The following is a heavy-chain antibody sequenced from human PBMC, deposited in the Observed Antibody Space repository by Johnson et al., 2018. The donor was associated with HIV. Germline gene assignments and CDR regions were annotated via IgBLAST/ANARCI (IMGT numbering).Heavy chain of an antibody. CDR1: GFTFSSYA. Sequence: QVQLVESGGGVVQPGRSLRLSCAASGFTFSSYAMHWVRQATGKGLEWVAVISYDGSNKYYADSVKGRFTISRDNSKNSLYLQMNSLRAEDTALYYCTRDRGYGDAFDIWDRGTMVTVSS. CDR3: TRDRGYGDAFDI. D-gene: IGHD3-10*01. V-gene: IGHV3-30-3*01. CDR2: ISYDGSNK. J-gene: IGHJ3*02.